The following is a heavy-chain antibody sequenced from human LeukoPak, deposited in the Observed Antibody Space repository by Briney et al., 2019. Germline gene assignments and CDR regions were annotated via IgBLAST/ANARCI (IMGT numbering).Heavy chain of an antibody. CDR2: INANGINT. CDR1: GFTFSSYS. Sequence: GGSLTLSCAASGFTFSSYSMEWVRQGPGNGLQWVSTINANGINTYYADSVRGRFTISRDNSKDTLYLQLNSLRAEHTAIYYCAKDPTYYSGSYFDSWGQGTLVTVSS. D-gene: IGHD5-12*01. CDR3: AKDPTYYSGSYFDS. J-gene: IGHJ4*02. V-gene: IGHV3-23*01.